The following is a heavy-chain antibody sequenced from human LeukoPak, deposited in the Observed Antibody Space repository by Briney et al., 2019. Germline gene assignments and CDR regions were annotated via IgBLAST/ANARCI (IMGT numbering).Heavy chain of an antibody. J-gene: IGHJ5*02. Sequence: GGSLRLSCTVSGFTVSSNSMSWVRQAPGKGLEWVSAISGSGGSTYYADSVKGRFTISRDNSKNTLYLQMNSLRAEDTAVYYCARIALGYCSSTSCPHWFDPWGQGTLVTVSS. CDR2: ISGSGGST. CDR3: ARIALGYCSSTSCPHWFDP. CDR1: GFTVSSNS. D-gene: IGHD2-2*01. V-gene: IGHV3-23*01.